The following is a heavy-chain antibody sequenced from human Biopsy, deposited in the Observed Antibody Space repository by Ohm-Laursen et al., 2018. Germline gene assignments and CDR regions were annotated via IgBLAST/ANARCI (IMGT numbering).Heavy chain of an antibody. CDR1: GGTFSNYG. D-gene: IGHD3-9*01. CDR2: NIPILGTG. V-gene: IGHV1-69*06. Sequence: GASVKVSCKAPGGTFSNYGVNWVRQAPGQGLEWLGGNIPILGTGNYAQKFQDRVTAAADTSTSTATMELRSLRSDDAAVYYCATKLTGYFHHWGQGILVIVSS. CDR3: ATKLTGYFHH. J-gene: IGHJ1*01.